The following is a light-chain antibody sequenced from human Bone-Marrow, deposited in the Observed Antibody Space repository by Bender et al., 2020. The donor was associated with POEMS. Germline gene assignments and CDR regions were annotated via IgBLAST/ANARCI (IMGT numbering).Light chain of an antibody. CDR2: KDT. Sequence: AARITCSGDTLPNQYAYWYQQKPGQAPVLVIYKDTERPSGIPERFSGSSSGTTVTLTVSGVQPEDEADYCCQSADSSLTTVLFGGGTKLTVL. V-gene: IGLV3-25*03. CDR3: QSADSSLTTVL. CDR1: TLPNQY. J-gene: IGLJ2*01.